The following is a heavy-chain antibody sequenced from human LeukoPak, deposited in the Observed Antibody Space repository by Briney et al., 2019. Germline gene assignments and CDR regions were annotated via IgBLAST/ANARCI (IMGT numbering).Heavy chain of an antibody. CDR2: IYSGGST. Sequence: GKSLRLSCAASGFTFRSYAIHWVRQAPGKGLEWVSVIYSGGSTYYADSVKGRFTISRDNSKNTLYLQMNSLRAEDTAVYYCARVNYYGSRFDYWGQGTLVTVSS. CDR3: ARVNYYGSRFDY. J-gene: IGHJ4*02. D-gene: IGHD3-10*01. V-gene: IGHV3-66*01. CDR1: GFTFRSYA.